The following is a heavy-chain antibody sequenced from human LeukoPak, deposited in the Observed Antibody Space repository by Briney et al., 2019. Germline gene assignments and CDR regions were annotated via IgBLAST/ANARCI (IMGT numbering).Heavy chain of an antibody. D-gene: IGHD6-19*01. CDR1: GGSISSSTYY. Sequence: SETLSLTCTVSGGSISSSTYYWGWIRQPPGKGLEWIGSIYYSGSTYYNPSLKSRVTISVDTSKNQFSLKLSSVTAADTAVYYCARRGDVSGWFLGSYYLDYWGQGTLVTVSS. V-gene: IGHV4-39*01. CDR3: ARRGDVSGWFLGSYYLDY. J-gene: IGHJ4*02. CDR2: IYYSGST.